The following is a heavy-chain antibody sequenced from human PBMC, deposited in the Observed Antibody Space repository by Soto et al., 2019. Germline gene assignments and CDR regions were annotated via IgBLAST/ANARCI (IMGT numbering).Heavy chain of an antibody. V-gene: IGHV4-31*11. CDR1: GGSIRNGGYY. J-gene: IGHJ6*04. D-gene: IGHD6-13*01. CDR3: ARDRHSQQPNHRWGGGYVDV. Sequence: QLQLQESGPGLVKPSQTLSLTCAVSGGSIRNGGYYWSWIRQHPGKGLEWIGSIYFSGSTYYNPSLTSRVTISVATPKHQFSLKLSSVTAADTAVYYCARDRHSQQPNHRWGGGYVDVWGKGTTVTVSS. CDR2: IYFSGST.